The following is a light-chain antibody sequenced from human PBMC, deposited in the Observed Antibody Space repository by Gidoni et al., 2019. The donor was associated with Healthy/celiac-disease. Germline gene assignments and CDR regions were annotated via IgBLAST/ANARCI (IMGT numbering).Light chain of an antibody. J-gene: IGKJ2*01. V-gene: IGKV3-20*01. CDR1: QRVSSSY. CDR3: QQYGSSPDT. Sequence: EIVLPQSPGTLSLSPGERATLSCRASQRVSSSYLAWYQQKPGQAPRLLIYGASSRATGIPDRFSGSGSGTDFTLTISRLDPEDFAVYYCQQYGSSPDTFGQGTKLEIK. CDR2: GAS.